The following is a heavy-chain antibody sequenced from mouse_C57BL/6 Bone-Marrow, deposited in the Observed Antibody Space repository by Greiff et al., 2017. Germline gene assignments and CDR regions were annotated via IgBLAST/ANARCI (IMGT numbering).Heavy chain of an antibody. D-gene: IGHD2-2*01. CDR2: IYPGDGDT. V-gene: IGHV1-82*01. J-gene: IGHJ2*01. Sequence: QVQLQQSGPELVKPGASVKISCKASGYAFSSSWMNWVKQRPGKGLEWIGRIYPGDGDTNYNGKIKGKATLTADNSSSTAYMQLSSLTSEDSAVYFCARDGYDHYWGQGTTLTVSS. CDR3: ARDGYDHY. CDR1: GYAFSSSW.